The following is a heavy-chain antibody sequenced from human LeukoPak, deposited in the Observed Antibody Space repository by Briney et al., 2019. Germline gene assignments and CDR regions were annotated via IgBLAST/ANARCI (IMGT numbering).Heavy chain of an antibody. Sequence: SGPTLVNPTQTLTLTCTFSGLSLSTGGVGVGWVRQPPGKALEWLALIYSNDDERYSPSLKSRLTITKHTSKNQVVLTVTNMDPVDTGTYYCAHRRRSGDYFDFWGQGTLVTVSS. CDR1: GLSLSTGGVG. CDR3: AHRRRSGDYFDF. J-gene: IGHJ4*02. V-gene: IGHV2-5*01. CDR2: IYSNDDE. D-gene: IGHD3-10*01.